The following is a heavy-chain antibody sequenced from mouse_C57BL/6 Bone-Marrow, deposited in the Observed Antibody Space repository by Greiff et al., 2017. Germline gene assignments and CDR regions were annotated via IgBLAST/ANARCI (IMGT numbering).Heavy chain of an antibody. J-gene: IGHJ4*01. CDR2: IYPGSGST. CDR1: GYTFTSYW. CDR3: ARVTGYYAMDY. D-gene: IGHD4-1*01. V-gene: IGHV1-55*01. Sequence: QVQLQQQPGAELVKPGASVKMSCKASGYTFTSYWITWVKQRPGQGLEWIGDIYPGSGSTNYNEKFKRKATLTVDTSSSTAYMQLSSLTSEDSAVYYCARVTGYYAMDYWGQGTSVTVSS.